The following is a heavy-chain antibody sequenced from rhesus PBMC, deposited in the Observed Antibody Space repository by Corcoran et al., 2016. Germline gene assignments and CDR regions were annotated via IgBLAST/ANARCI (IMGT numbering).Heavy chain of an antibody. D-gene: IGHD3-16*01. J-gene: IGHJ6*01. V-gene: IGHV4-76*01. Sequence: QVQLQESGPGVVKPSETLSLTCAVSGGSISRGYAWSWIRQPPGKGLEWIGYTYGRSWNTNYNPTLKMRGNISKDASRNQFSLNLSAVTAADAAVYYCARAYYYSGSYPYYGLDSWAKGSSSPSPQ. CDR1: GGSISRGYA. CDR2: TYGRSWNT. CDR3: ARAYYYSGSYPYYGLDS.